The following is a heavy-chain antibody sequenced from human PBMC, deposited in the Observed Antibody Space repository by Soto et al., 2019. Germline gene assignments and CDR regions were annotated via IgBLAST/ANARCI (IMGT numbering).Heavy chain of an antibody. D-gene: IGHD2-21*02. Sequence: PGESLKISCKGSGYSFTSYWISWVRQMPGKGLEWMGRIDPSDSYTNYSPSFQGHVTISADKSISTAYLQWSSLKASDTAMYYCARHTVEVDPRVTALDYWGQGTLVTVSS. J-gene: IGHJ4*02. CDR3: ARHTVEVDPRVTALDY. V-gene: IGHV5-10-1*01. CDR2: IDPSDSYT. CDR1: GYSFTSYW.